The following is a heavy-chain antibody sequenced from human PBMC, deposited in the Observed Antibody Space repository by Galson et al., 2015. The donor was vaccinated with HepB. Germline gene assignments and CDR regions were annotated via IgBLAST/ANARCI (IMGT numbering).Heavy chain of an antibody. CDR2: INPIFGTA. J-gene: IGHJ4*02. Sequence: SVKVSCKASGGTFSSYAISWVRQAPGQGLEWMGGINPIFGTANYARKFQGRVTITADESTRTAYMELSSLRSEDTAVYYCARRKGCRGGSCYYFVCWGQGTLVTVSS. CDR3: ARRKGCRGGSCYYFVC. D-gene: IGHD2-15*01. V-gene: IGHV1-69*13. CDR1: GGTFSSYA.